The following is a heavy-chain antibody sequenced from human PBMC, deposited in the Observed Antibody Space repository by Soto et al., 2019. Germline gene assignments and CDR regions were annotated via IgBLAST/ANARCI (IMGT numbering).Heavy chain of an antibody. D-gene: IGHD2-2*01. Sequence: GESLKISCXGSGYSFTSYWIGWVRQMPGKGLEWMGIIYPDDSDTRYSPSFQGRVTISADKSISTAYLQWSSLKASDTAMYYCATTIGYCSSTRCYATWGFDYWGQGTLVTVSS. CDR1: GYSFTSYW. CDR2: IYPDDSDT. CDR3: ATTIGYCSSTRCYATWGFDY. J-gene: IGHJ4*02. V-gene: IGHV5-51*01.